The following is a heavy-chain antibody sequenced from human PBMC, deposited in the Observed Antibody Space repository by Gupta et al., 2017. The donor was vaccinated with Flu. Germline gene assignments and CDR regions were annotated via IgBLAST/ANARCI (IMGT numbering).Heavy chain of an antibody. D-gene: IGHD3-10*01. CDR1: GGSFSGYY. CDR2: INHSGST. V-gene: IGHV4-34*01. J-gene: IGHJ5*02. Sequence: QVQLQQWGAGLLKPSETLSLTCAVYGGSFSGYYWSWIRQPPGKGLEGIGEINHSGSTDYKTSRKRRVTISVETSKKQGSLKWSAVTAAEKDVEQCARGGEVSSVDAGSGLAPGGHVPMVTVYS. CDR3: ARGGEVSSVDAGSGLAP.